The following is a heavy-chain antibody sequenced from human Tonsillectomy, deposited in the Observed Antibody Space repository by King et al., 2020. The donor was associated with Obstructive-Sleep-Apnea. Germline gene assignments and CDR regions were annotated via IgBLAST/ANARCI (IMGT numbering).Heavy chain of an antibody. CDR1: AYSFSGDY. CDR2: INPHSGGT. Sequence: VQLVESGAEVKKPGASVKVSCKAYAYSFSGDYLHWVRQAPGQGLEWMGRINPHSGGTNYAQKFQGRVAMTRDTSISTAYVELSRLRSDDTAVYYCASRARFGELLGYGGQGTLVTVSS. J-gene: IGHJ4*02. CDR3: ASRARFGELLGY. D-gene: IGHD3-10*01. V-gene: IGHV1-2*02.